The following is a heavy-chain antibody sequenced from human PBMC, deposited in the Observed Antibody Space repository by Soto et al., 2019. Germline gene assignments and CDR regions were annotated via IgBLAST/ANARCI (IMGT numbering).Heavy chain of an antibody. CDR1: GFTFGSHT. J-gene: IGHJ5*02. V-gene: IGHV3-21*01. Sequence: GGSLRLSCVGSGFTFGSHTMDWVRQAPGKGLEWVSSISSASGYIFYADSVKGRFTTSRDNAKNSVDLQMNSLRVEDTAVYFCVRVENRLTHPWFDPWGQGALVTVSS. CDR2: ISSASGYI. CDR3: VRVENRLTHPWFDP.